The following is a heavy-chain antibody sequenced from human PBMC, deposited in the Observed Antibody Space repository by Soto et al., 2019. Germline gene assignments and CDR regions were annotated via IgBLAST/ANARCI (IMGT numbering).Heavy chain of an antibody. CDR3: ARTYCSGGSCYYFDY. CDR1: GYTFTSND. Sequence: QVQLVQSGAEVKKPGASVKVSCKTSGYTFTSNDINWVRQATGQGLEWMGWMNPNSGDTGYAQKLQGRVTMTRDTSTSTAYMELTSLRSEDTAVYFCARTYCSGGSCYYFDYWGQGSLVAVSS. D-gene: IGHD2-15*01. J-gene: IGHJ4*02. V-gene: IGHV1-8*01. CDR2: MNPNSGDT.